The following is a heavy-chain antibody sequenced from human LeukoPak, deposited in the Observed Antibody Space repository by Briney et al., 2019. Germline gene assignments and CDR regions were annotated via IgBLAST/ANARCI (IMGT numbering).Heavy chain of an antibody. CDR2: ISPSSSTM. V-gene: IGHV3-48*01. Sequence: GGSLRLSCAASGFTFSSYGMNWVRQAPGKGLKWISYISPSSSTMYYADSGKGRFTISRDNAKNSLYLQVNSLRADDTAVYYCAREHTPYGSGCTAAYWGQGILVTVSS. D-gene: IGHD6-19*01. CDR1: GFTFSSYG. CDR3: AREHTPYGSGCTAAY. J-gene: IGHJ4*02.